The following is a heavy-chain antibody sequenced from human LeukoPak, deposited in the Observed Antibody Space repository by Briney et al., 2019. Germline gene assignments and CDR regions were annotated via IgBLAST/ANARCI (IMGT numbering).Heavy chain of an antibody. Sequence: ASVKVSCKASGYTFTGYYMHWVRQAPGQGLEWMGWINPNSGGTNYAQKFQGRVTMTRDTSISTVYMELSRLRSDDTAVYYCARAPGAQGAFDIWGQGTMVTVSS. D-gene: IGHD3-10*01. CDR3: ARAPGAQGAFDI. V-gene: IGHV1-2*02. J-gene: IGHJ3*02. CDR1: GYTFTGYY. CDR2: INPNSGGT.